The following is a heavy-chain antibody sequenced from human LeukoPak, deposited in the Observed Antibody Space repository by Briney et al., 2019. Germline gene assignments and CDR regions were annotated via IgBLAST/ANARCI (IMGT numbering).Heavy chain of an antibody. Sequence: ASVKVSCKASGYTFTSYDINWVRQATGQGLEWMGWINPNSGGTNYAQKFQGRVTMTRDTSISTAYMELSRLRSDDTAVYYCARDSRITMVRGDVWGKGTTVTVSS. J-gene: IGHJ6*04. D-gene: IGHD3-10*01. V-gene: IGHV1-2*02. CDR3: ARDSRITMVRGDV. CDR2: INPNSGGT. CDR1: GYTFTSYD.